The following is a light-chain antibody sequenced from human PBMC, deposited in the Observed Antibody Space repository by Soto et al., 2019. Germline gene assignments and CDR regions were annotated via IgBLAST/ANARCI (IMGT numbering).Light chain of an antibody. Sequence: DIVLTQSPATLSLSPGERATLSCRASQSVSSYLAWYQQKPGQAPRLLIYDASNRATDIPARFSGSGSGTDFTLTISSLEPEDFAVYYCLQRSGCPWTFGQGTRVEIK. J-gene: IGKJ1*01. CDR3: LQRSGCPWT. V-gene: IGKV3-11*01. CDR2: DAS. CDR1: QSVSSY.